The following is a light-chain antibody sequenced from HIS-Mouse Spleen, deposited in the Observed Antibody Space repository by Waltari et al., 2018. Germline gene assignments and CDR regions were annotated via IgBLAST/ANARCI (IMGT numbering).Light chain of an antibody. J-gene: IGKJ4*01. CDR1: QSVSSY. V-gene: IGKV3-11*01. CDR2: DAS. Sequence: EIVLTQSPATLSLSPGERATLSCRASQSVSSYLAWYQQKPGQAPRLLTYDASNRATGTPARFSGSGSGTDFTLTISSLEPEDFAVYYCQQRSNWPLTFGGGTKVEIK. CDR3: QQRSNWPLT.